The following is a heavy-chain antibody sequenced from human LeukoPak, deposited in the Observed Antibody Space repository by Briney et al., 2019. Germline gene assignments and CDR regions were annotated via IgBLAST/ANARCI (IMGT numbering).Heavy chain of an antibody. Sequence: SETLSLTCTVSGYSISSGYFWGWIRQPRGKGLEWIGSLYHSGTTYYNPSLKSRVTISIDTSKNQFSLKLSSVTAADTAVYYCARIYGYNSGRFDYWGQGTLVTVSS. J-gene: IGHJ4*02. CDR2: LYHSGTT. D-gene: IGHD5-24*01. V-gene: IGHV4-38-2*02. CDR1: GYSISSGYF. CDR3: ARIYGYNSGRFDY.